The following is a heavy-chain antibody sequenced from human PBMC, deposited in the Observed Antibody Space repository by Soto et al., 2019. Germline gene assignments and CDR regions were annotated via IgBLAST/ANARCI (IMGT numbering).Heavy chain of an antibody. CDR1: GASIGSGGW. CDR2: IFHDGNT. V-gene: IGHV4-4*02. J-gene: IGHJ5*02. Sequence: SETLSLTCAVSGASIGSGGWWSWVRQPPGKGLEWIAEIFHDGNTNYSPSLKSRVTIPVDKSQNQFSLNVYSVTAADTAVYYCARHEGWTGPDQWGQGTLVTVSS. CDR3: ARHEGWTGPDQ. D-gene: IGHD2-8*02.